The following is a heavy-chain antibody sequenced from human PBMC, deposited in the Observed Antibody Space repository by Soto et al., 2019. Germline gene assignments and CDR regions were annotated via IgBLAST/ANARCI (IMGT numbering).Heavy chain of an antibody. V-gene: IGHV4-30-4*01. Sequence: SETLSLTCTVSGGSISSGDYYWSWIRQPPGKGLEWIGYIYYSGSTYYNPSLKSRVTISVDTSKNQFSLKLSSVTAADTAVYYCARGRQLLFNWFDPWGQGALVTVSS. J-gene: IGHJ5*02. D-gene: IGHD2-2*01. CDR1: GGSISSGDYY. CDR3: ARGRQLLFNWFDP. CDR2: IYYSGST.